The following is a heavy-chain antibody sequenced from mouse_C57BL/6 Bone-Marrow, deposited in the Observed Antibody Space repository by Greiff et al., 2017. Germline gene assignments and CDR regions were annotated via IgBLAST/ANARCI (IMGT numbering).Heavy chain of an antibody. V-gene: IGHV1-85*01. CDR2: IDPRDGST. D-gene: IGHD1-1*01. J-gene: IGHJ1*03. CDR3: ARLESNGSAEDRFYDV. CDR1: GYTFTSYD. Sequence: QVQLQQSGPELVKPGASVKLSCKASGYTFTSYDINWVKQRPGRGLEWIGWIDPRDGSTKYNEKFKGKATLTVDTSSSTPYMELHSLTSEDSAVYFCARLESNGSAEDRFYDVGDTGTATSVSS.